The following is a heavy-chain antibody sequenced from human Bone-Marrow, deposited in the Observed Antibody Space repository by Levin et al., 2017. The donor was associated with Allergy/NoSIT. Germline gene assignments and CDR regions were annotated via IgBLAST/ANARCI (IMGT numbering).Heavy chain of an antibody. V-gene: IGHV3-33*03. CDR1: GFTFNNYG. CDR3: AKEFGGAFDI. D-gene: IGHD3-10*01. CDR2: IWSDGSNE. Sequence: GGSLRLSCSGSGFTFNNYGMHWVRQAPGKGLEWVTVIWSDGSNEYYADSVKGRFTVSRDNSKNTVFLQMNNLRAEDTALYYCAKEFGGAFDIWGPGTLVKVSS. J-gene: IGHJ3*02.